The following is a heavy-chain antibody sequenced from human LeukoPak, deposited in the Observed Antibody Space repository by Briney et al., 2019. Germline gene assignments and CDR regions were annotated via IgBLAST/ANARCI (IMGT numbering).Heavy chain of an antibody. J-gene: IGHJ6*02. CDR1: GGSISSGGYS. CDR2: IYHSGST. Sequence: PSETLSLTCAVSGGSISSGGYSWSWIRQPPGKGLEWIGYIYHSGSTYYNPSLKSRVTISVDRSKNQFSLKLSSVTAADTAVYYCARDADRGVPTRLTYGMDVWGQGTTVTVSS. D-gene: IGHD3-10*01. V-gene: IGHV4-30-2*01. CDR3: ARDADRGVPTRLTYGMDV.